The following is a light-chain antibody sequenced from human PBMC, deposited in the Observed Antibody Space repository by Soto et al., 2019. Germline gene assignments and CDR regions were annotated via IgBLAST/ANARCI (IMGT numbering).Light chain of an antibody. CDR3: QQRANWPLT. J-gene: IGKJ4*01. CDR1: QSVNIY. CDR2: DAS. Sequence: EIVLTQSPGTLSLSPGERATLTCRASQSVNIYLAWYQQKPGQAPRLLIYDASNRATGVPARFSGSGSGTDFTLTISSLESEDFAVYYCQQRANWPLTFGGGTKVDI. V-gene: IGKV3-11*01.